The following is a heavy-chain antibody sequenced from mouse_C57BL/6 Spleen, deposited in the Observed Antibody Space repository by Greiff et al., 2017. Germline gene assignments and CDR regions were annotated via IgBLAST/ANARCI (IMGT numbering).Heavy chain of an antibody. CDR2: IDPENGDT. V-gene: IGHV14-4*01. Sequence: EVQLQQSGAELVRPGASVKLSCTASGFNIKDDYMHWVKQRPEQGLEWIGWIDPENGDTEYASKFQGQATITADTSSNTAYLQLNSLTSEDTAVSYCTTGYSNRHMDYWGQGTSVTVSS. CDR3: TTGYSNRHMDY. CDR1: GFNIKDDY. D-gene: IGHD2-5*01. J-gene: IGHJ4*01.